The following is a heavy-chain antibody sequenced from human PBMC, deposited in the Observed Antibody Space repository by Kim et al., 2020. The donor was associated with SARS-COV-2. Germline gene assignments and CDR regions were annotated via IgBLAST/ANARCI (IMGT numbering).Heavy chain of an antibody. J-gene: IGHJ3*02. CDR2: IIPIFGTA. CDR1: GGTFSSYA. CDR3: AREHYYGSGRPGSAFDI. Sequence: SVKVSCKASGGTFSSYAISWVRQAPGQGLEWMGGIIPIFGTANYAQKFQGRVTITADESTSTAYMELSSLRSEDTAVYYCAREHYYGSGRPGSAFDIWGQGTMVTVSS. D-gene: IGHD3-10*01. V-gene: IGHV1-69*13.